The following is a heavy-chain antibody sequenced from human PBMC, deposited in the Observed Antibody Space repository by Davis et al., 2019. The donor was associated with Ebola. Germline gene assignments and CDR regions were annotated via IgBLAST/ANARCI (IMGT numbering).Heavy chain of an antibody. Sequence: SETLSLTCAVYGGSFSANYWSCIRQPPGKGLEWIGEINHSGSTNYNPSLKSRVTISVDTSKNQFSLKLSSVTAADTAVYYCARGSAARYYYYYGMDVWGQGTTVTVSS. CDR1: GGSFSANY. D-gene: IGHD6-6*01. CDR3: ARGSAARYYYYYGMDV. CDR2: INHSGST. J-gene: IGHJ6*02. V-gene: IGHV4-34*01.